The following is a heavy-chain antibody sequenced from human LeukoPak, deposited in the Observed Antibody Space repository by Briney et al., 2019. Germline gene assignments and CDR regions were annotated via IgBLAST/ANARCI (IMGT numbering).Heavy chain of an antibody. CDR2: IHASGRT. J-gene: IGHJ3*02. CDR1: GASITNYY. V-gene: IGHV4-4*09. CDR3: ARHTRYGDYNPHDI. Sequence: KPSETLSLTCTVSGASITNYYWGWTRQLPGKGLEWIGYIHASGRTGYNPSLKSRVIMSVDTSKNQFSLGLSSVTAADTAIYYCARHTRYGDYNPHDIWGQGTMVTVSS. D-gene: IGHD4-17*01.